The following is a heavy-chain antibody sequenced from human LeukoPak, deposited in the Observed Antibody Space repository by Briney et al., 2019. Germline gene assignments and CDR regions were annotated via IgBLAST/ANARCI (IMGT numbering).Heavy chain of an antibody. CDR3: ARHDPDLPIGY. CDR2: IYYSGST. J-gene: IGHJ4*02. V-gene: IGHV4-39*01. CDR1: GGSIGSSSYY. Sequence: SETLSLTCTVSGGSIGSSSYYWGWIRQPPGKGLEWIGSIYYSGSTYYNPSLKSRVTISVDTSKNQFSLKLSSVTAADTAVYYCARHDPDLPIGYWGQGTLVTVSS.